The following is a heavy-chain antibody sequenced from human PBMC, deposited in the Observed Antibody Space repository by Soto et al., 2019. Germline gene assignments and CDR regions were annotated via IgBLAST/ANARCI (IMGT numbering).Heavy chain of an antibody. CDR3: ARGDNSWYGYYYYAMDV. D-gene: IGHD6-13*01. Sequence: ASVKVSCKASGYTFTSYGISWVRQAPGQGLEWMGWISAYNGNTNYAQKLQGRVTMTTDTSTSTAYMELRSLRSDDTAVYYCARGDNSWYGYYYYAMDVWGQGTTVTVSS. J-gene: IGHJ6*02. CDR2: ISAYNGNT. CDR1: GYTFTSYG. V-gene: IGHV1-18*01.